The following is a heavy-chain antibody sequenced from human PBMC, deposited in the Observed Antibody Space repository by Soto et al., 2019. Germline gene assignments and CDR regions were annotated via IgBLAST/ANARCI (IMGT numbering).Heavy chain of an antibody. CDR1: GYTFTSYG. Sequence: ASVKGSCKTSGYTFTSYGISWVRQAPGQGLEWMGWITANNVNTNYAQKFQGRVTITADESTSTAYMELSSLRSEDTAVYYCARADTAMVGPDYWGQGTLVTVSS. CDR3: ARADTAMVGPDY. V-gene: IGHV1-18*01. J-gene: IGHJ4*02. CDR2: ITANNVNT. D-gene: IGHD5-18*01.